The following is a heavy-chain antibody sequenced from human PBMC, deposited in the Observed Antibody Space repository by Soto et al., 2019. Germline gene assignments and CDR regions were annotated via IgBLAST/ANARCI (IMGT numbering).Heavy chain of an antibody. CDR1: GFTFSSYS. CDR2: ISSSNSYI. V-gene: IGHV3-21*01. J-gene: IGHJ3*02. CDR3: ARSRLEWELLAVDS. Sequence: GGSLRLSCAASGFTFSSYSMNWVRQAPGKGLEWVSSISSSNSYIYYADSVKGRFTISRDNAKNSLYLQMNSLRAEDTAVYYCARSRLEWELLAVDSWGQGTMVTVSS. D-gene: IGHD1-26*01.